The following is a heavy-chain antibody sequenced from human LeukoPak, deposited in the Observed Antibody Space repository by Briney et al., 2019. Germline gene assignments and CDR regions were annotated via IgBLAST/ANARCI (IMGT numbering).Heavy chain of an antibody. J-gene: IGHJ4*02. CDR1: GFTFSSYG. D-gene: IGHD3-16*01. CDR2: IRYDGSNK. V-gene: IGHV3-30*02. CDR3: AKVRGYFDY. Sequence: TGGSVRLSCAASGFTFSSYGMHWVRQAPGKGLEWVAFIRYDGSNKYYADSAKGRFTISRDNSKNTLYLQMNSLRAEDTAVYYCAKVRGYFDYWGQGTLVTVSS.